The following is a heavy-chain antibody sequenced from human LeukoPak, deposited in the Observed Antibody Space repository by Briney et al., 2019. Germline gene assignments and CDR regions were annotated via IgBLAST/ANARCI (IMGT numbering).Heavy chain of an antibody. V-gene: IGHV4-34*01. J-gene: IGHJ4*02. Sequence: PSETLSLTCAVDGGSFSGYYWSWIRQPPGKGLEWIGEINHSGSTNYHPSLKSRVTISVDTSKNQFSLKLTSVTAADTAVYYCARGGVYCSGGSCHTFDYWGQGTLVTVSS. D-gene: IGHD2-15*01. CDR1: GGSFSGYY. CDR2: INHSGST. CDR3: ARGGVYCSGGSCHTFDY.